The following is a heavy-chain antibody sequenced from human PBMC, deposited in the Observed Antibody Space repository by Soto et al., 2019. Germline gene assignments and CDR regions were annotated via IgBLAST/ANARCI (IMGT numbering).Heavy chain of an antibody. Sequence: QLLESGGGLVQPGGSLRLSCAASGFTFNNYAMGWVRQAPGKGLEWVSGISGSGAMTYYADSVSGRFASSRDNSKNTLFLQMSSMGAEDTAVYYYAKGWGFSNYFYDFWGQGTVVTVSS. CDR2: ISGSGAMT. V-gene: IGHV3-23*01. CDR1: GFTFNNYA. D-gene: IGHD4-4*01. J-gene: IGHJ4*02. CDR3: AKGWGFSNYFYDF.